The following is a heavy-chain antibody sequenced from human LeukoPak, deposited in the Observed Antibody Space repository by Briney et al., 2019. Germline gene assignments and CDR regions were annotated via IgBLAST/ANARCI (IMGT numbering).Heavy chain of an antibody. Sequence: GESLKISCKGSGYSFTSYWIGWVRQMPGKGLEWMGIIYPGDSDTRYSPSFQGQVTISADKSISTAYLQMNSLRAEDTAVYYCARPFSHNSGWYYDSWGQGTLVTVSS. D-gene: IGHD6-19*01. V-gene: IGHV5-51*01. CDR3: ARPFSHNSGWYYDS. J-gene: IGHJ4*02. CDR1: GYSFTSYW. CDR2: IYPGDSDT.